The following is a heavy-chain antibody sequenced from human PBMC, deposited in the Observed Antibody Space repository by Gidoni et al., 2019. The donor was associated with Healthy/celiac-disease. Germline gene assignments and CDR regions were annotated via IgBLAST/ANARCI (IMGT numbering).Heavy chain of an antibody. CDR2: IWYDGSNK. CDR3: AREGSYYDSSGFFDY. Sequence: QVQLVESGGGVVQPGRSLRLSCAASGSTFSSYGMHWVRQAPGQGREWVAVIWYDGSNKYYADSVKGRFTISRDNSKNTLYLQMNSLRAEDTAVYYCAREGSYYDSSGFFDYWGQGTLVTVSS. J-gene: IGHJ4*02. CDR1: GSTFSSYG. D-gene: IGHD3-22*01. V-gene: IGHV3-33*01.